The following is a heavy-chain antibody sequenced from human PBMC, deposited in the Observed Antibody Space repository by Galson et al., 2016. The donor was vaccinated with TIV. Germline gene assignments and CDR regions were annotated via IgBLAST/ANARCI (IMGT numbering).Heavy chain of an antibody. J-gene: IGHJ4*01. Sequence: SVKVSCKASGYTFAIYAMHWVRQAPGQRLEWLGWFNVGNGNTKYSQKLQGRVTITWDTSASTAYMELSSLRFEDTAVYYCARPPYCGGDCYKYDYWGHGTLVTVSS. D-gene: IGHD2-21*01. CDR3: ARPPYCGGDCYKYDY. CDR2: FNVGNGNT. CDR1: GYTFAIYA. V-gene: IGHV1-3*01.